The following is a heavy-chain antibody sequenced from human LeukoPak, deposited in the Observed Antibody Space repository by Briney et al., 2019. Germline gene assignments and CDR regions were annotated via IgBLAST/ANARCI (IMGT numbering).Heavy chain of an antibody. CDR2: VTVSGGGT. Sequence: RGSLRLSRTASGFTSSSYAMSWGRQAPGEGVGWGSTVTVSGGGTYYGDSVKGRFTISRDNSKNTLYLQMNSLRAEDTAVYYCAKRAARPAYYFDFWGQGTLVTISS. CDR1: GFTSSSYA. V-gene: IGHV3-23*01. D-gene: IGHD6-6*01. CDR3: AKRAARPAYYFDF. J-gene: IGHJ4*02.